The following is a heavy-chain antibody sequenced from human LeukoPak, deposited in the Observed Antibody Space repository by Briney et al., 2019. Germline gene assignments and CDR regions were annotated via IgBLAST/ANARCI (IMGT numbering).Heavy chain of an antibody. J-gene: IGHJ4*02. CDR1: GFTVSSHY. CDR3: ARGAGGSYCLDY. CDR2: IYSGGTI. D-gene: IGHD1-26*01. V-gene: IGHV3-53*05. Sequence: GGSLRLSCAASGFTVSSHYLSWFRQAPGKGVEWVSVIYSGGTIYYADSVKGRFIISRDNSKNTVDLQMNSLRAEDTAVYYCARGAGGSYCLDYWGQGALVTVSS.